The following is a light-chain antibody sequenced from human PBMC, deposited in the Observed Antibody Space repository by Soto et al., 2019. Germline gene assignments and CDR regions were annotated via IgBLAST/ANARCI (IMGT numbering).Light chain of an antibody. CDR2: TAS. Sequence: IQLTQSPSSLSASVGDRVTITCRASQGISSALAWYQQKPGIAPKLLIYTASTLQSGVPSRFSGSGSGTDFTLTISSLQPEDFATYYCQQLHNYPLTFGGGTKVGIK. CDR1: QGISSA. CDR3: QQLHNYPLT. V-gene: IGKV1-9*01. J-gene: IGKJ4*01.